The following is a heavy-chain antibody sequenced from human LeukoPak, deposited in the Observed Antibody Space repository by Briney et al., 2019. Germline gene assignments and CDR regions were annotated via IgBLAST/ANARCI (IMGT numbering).Heavy chain of an antibody. Sequence: GASVKVSCKASGGTFSSYAISWVRQAPGQGLEWMGGIIPIFGTANYAQKFQGRVTITTDESTITAYMELSSLRSEDTAVYYCARAHSSGWYGFDYWGQGTLVTVSS. CDR1: GGTFSSYA. J-gene: IGHJ4*02. D-gene: IGHD6-19*01. CDR2: IIPIFGTA. CDR3: ARAHSSGWYGFDY. V-gene: IGHV1-69*05.